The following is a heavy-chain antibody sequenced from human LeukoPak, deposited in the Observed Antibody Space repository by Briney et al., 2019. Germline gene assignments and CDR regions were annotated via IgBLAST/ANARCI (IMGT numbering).Heavy chain of an antibody. Sequence: SETLSLTCTVSGGSISSYYWSWIRQPAGKGLEWIGRIYTSGSTNYNPSLKSRVTMSVDTSKNQFSLKLSSVTAEDTAVYYCARVANSYGGNPRDWIDYWGQGTLVTVSS. CDR1: GGSISSYY. CDR2: IYTSGST. J-gene: IGHJ4*02. V-gene: IGHV4-4*07. CDR3: ARVANSYGGNPRDWIDY. D-gene: IGHD4-23*01.